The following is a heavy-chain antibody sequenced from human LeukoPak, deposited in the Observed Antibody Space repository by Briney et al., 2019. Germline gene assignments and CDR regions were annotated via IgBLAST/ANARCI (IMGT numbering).Heavy chain of an antibody. V-gene: IGHV3-30-3*01. CDR1: GFTFSSYA. D-gene: IGHD6-19*01. CDR3: ARDLSGRGGWYLYYYYGMDV. J-gene: IGHJ6*02. Sequence: GGSLRLSCAASGFTFSSYAMHWVRQAPGKGLEWVAVISYDGGNYWYAGSVKGRFTISRDNSKNTLYLQMNSLTTEDTAVYYCARDLSGRGGWYLYYYYGMDVWGQGTTVTVSS. CDR2: ISYDGGNY.